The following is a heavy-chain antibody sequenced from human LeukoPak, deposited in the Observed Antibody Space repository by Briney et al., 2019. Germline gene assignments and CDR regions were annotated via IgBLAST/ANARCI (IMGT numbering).Heavy chain of an antibody. CDR2: IWYDGSNK. Sequence: GGSLRLSCAASGFTFSSYGMHWVRQAPGKGLEWVAVIWYDGSNKYYADSVKGRFTISRDNSTNTLYLQMNSLRAEDTAVYYCARDNGYSSGWYDYWGQGTLVTVSS. CDR1: GFTFSSYG. V-gene: IGHV3-33*01. D-gene: IGHD6-19*01. J-gene: IGHJ4*02. CDR3: ARDNGYSSGWYDY.